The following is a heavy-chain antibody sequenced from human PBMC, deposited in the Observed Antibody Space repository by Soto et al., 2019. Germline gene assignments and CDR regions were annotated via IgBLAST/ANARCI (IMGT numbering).Heavy chain of an antibody. V-gene: IGHV3-23*01. CDR3: AKVSSAWYAGFFDL. D-gene: IGHD2-8*01. CDR2: LSDSGGSI. CDR1: WFTFNRHS. J-gene: IGHJ4*02. Sequence: GGSLRLSCTASWFTFNRHSLTRVRQAPGEGLEWVSGLSDSGGSIYYADSVKGRFTISRDNSMNTLYLQMNTLRAEDTAVYYCAKVSSAWYAGFFDLWGQGTLVTVSS.